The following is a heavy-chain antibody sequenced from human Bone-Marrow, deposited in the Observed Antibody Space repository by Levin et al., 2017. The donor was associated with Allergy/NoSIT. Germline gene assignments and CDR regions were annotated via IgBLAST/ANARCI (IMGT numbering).Heavy chain of an antibody. CDR3: AQAGYTTPKYNWFDP. CDR2: ISAGGGNT. Sequence: PGGSLRLSCAASGFTFSTYAMTWVRQAPGKGLEWVSAISAGGGNTYYADSVKGRFIISRDNSKNTVYLQMNSLRAEDTAVYFCAQAGYTTPKYNWFDPWGQGTLVTVSS. D-gene: IGHD6-13*01. CDR1: GFTFSTYA. J-gene: IGHJ5*02. V-gene: IGHV3-23*01.